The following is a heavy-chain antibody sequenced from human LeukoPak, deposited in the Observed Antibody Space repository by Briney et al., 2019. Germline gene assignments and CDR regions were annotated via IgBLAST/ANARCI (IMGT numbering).Heavy chain of an antibody. Sequence: GRSLRLSCAASGFTFSSYAMHWVRQAPGKGLEWVAVISYDGSNKYYADSVKGRFTISRDNSKNTLYLQMNSLRAEDTAVYYCARGYCSGGSCYFRDYWGQGTLVTVSS. V-gene: IGHV3-30-3*01. CDR1: GFTFSSYA. CDR3: ARGYCSGGSCYFRDY. CDR2: ISYDGSNK. J-gene: IGHJ4*02. D-gene: IGHD2-15*01.